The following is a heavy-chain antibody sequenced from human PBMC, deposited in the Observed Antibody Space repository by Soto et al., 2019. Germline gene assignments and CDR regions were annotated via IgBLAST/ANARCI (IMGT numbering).Heavy chain of an antibody. J-gene: IGHJ4*02. Sequence: QVQLQESGPGLVKPSGTLSLTCAVSGDSISSHDWWSWVRQPPKKGLEWIGEIYHSGGTNYNPSLLSRSTISVDHSKNQFSLKLSSVTAADTAVYYCVRNGYYSLDYWGQGTRVTVSS. CDR2: IYHSGGT. CDR3: VRNGYYSLDY. D-gene: IGHD3-3*01. CDR1: GDSISSHDW. V-gene: IGHV4-4*02.